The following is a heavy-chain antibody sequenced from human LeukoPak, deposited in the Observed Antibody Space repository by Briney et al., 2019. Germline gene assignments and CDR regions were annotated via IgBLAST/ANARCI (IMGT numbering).Heavy chain of an antibody. Sequence: KTSETLSLTCTVSGGSISSYYWSWIRQPPGKGLEWIGYIYYSGSTNNNPSLKSRVTISVDTSKNQFSLKLSSVTAADTAVYYCASVDSNGSDWGQGILVTVSS. V-gene: IGHV4-59*01. CDR3: ASVDSNGSD. CDR2: IYYSGST. D-gene: IGHD3-22*01. CDR1: GGSISSYY. J-gene: IGHJ4*02.